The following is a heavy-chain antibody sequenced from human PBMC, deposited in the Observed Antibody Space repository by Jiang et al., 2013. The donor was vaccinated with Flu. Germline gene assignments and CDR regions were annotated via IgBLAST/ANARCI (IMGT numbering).Heavy chain of an antibody. CDR2: ISYIGST. CDR1: AGSISSYY. Sequence: QLVESGPGLVKPSETLSLTCTVSAGSISSYYWSWIRQPPGKGLEWIGYISYIGSTNYNPSLRSRVTISVDTSKNQFSLKLTSATAADTAIYYCARLVGSTRALDYWGQGTLVTVSS. V-gene: IGHV4-59*13. CDR3: ARLVGSTRALDY. J-gene: IGHJ4*02. D-gene: IGHD1-26*01.